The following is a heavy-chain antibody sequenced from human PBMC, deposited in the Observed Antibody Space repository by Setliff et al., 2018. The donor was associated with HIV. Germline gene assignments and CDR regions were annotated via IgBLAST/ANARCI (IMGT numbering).Heavy chain of an antibody. J-gene: IGHJ3*02. D-gene: IGHD2-15*01. CDR1: GGSISSYY. CDR3: AGCSGGSCPFDAFDI. Sequence: SETLSLTCTVSGGSISSYYWSWIRQPPGKGLEWIGYIYTSGSTNYNPSLKSRVTISVDTSKNQFSLKLSPVTAADTAVYYCAGCSGGSCPFDAFDIWGQGTMVTVSS. V-gene: IGHV4-4*09. CDR2: IYTSGST.